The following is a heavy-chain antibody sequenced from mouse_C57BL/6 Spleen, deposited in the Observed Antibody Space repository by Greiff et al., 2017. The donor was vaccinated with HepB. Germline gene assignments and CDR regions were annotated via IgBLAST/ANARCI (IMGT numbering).Heavy chain of an antibody. V-gene: IGHV1-69*01. CDR1: GYTFTSYW. D-gene: IGHD2-5*01. CDR2: IDPSDSYT. CDR3: ARRGYSNYGDY. Sequence: QQSCKASGYTFTSYWMHWVKQRPGQGLEWIGEIDPSDSYTNYNQKFKGKSTLTVDKSSSTAYMQLSSLTSEDSAVYYCARRGYSNYGDYWGQGTTLTVSS. J-gene: IGHJ2*01.